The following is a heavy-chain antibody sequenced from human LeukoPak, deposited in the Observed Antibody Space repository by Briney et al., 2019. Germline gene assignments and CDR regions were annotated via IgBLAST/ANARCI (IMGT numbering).Heavy chain of an antibody. CDR2: ISGSGDTT. D-gene: IGHD1-14*01. CDR1: GLTFYSYG. J-gene: IGHJ4*02. V-gene: IGHV3-23*01. Sequence: GGSLRLSCAASGLTFYSYGMSWVRQAPGKGLEWVSGISGSGDTTYYADSVKGRFTISRDNSKNTLYLQMNSLRVEDTGVYYCAKGHSARGTGFDCWGQGTQVAVSS. CDR3: AKGHSARGTGFDC.